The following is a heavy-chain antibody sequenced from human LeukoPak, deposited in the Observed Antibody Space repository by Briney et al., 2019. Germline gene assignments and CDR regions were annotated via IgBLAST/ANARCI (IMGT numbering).Heavy chain of an antibody. CDR1: GFTVSSNY. CDR3: ARYDGGSGPFDY. D-gene: IGHD3-10*01. Sequence: GGSLRLSCAATGFTVSSNYMSWVRQAPGKGLEWVSVLYSGGNTYCADSVKGRFTISRDNSKNTLYLQMNSLRAEDTAVYYCARYDGGSGPFDYWGQGTLVTVSS. CDR2: LYSGGNT. V-gene: IGHV3-53*01. J-gene: IGHJ4*02.